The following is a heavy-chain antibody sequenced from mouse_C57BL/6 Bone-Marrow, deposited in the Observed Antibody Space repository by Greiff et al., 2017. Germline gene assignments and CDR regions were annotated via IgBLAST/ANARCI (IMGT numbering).Heavy chain of an antibody. CDR1: GFTFSDYY. J-gene: IGHJ3*01. CDR3: AREEDWDWFAY. D-gene: IGHD4-1*01. Sequence: EVKLVESEGGLVQPGSSMKLSCTASGFTFSDYYMAWVRQVPEKGLEWVANINYDGSSTYYLDSLKGRFIISRDNAKNILYLQMSSLKSEDTATYYCAREEDWDWFAYWGQGTLVTVSA. CDR2: INYDGSST. V-gene: IGHV5-16*01.